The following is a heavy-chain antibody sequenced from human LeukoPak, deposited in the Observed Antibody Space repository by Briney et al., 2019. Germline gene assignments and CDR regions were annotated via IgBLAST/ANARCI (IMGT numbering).Heavy chain of an antibody. D-gene: IGHD3-10*01. J-gene: IGHJ4*02. CDR1: GFTFSYYI. V-gene: IGHV3-30-3*01. CDR2: ISIDGSDK. CDR3: ARGLPSGSYCCGY. Sequence: GTSLRLSCAASGFTFSYYIMHWVRQAPGKGLEWVAVISIDGSDKYYTDSVKGRFTISRDNSKNTLYLQMNSLRAEDTAVYYCARGLPSGSYCCGYWGQGTLVTVSS.